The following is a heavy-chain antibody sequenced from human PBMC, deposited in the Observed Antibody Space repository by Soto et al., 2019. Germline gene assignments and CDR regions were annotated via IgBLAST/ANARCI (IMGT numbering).Heavy chain of an antibody. J-gene: IGHJ4*02. Sequence: QVQLVKSGAEVKKPGSSVKVSCKASGGTFRNHVFNWVRQAPGQGLEWMGGIIPIIGTPNYAQKFQGRVTITADASTNTVYLDVSSLRSQDTAVYYCARDLEFRDGNISHLDYWGQGTLATVSS. CDR3: ARDLEFRDGNISHLDY. CDR1: GGTFRNHV. V-gene: IGHV1-69*01. CDR2: IIPIIGTP. D-gene: IGHD3-10*01.